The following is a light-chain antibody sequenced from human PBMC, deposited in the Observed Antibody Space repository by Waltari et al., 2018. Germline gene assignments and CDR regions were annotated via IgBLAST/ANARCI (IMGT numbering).Light chain of an antibody. CDR3: SSYTTSNTLWV. V-gene: IGLV2-14*03. CDR2: HVN. J-gene: IGLJ3*02. CDR1: SSDVGDYNF. Sequence: QSALTQPASVSGSPGQSITISCTGTSSDVGDYNFVSWYQQHPGKAPQLIISHVNSRPSRVSNRFSGSKSGNTASLTISELQAEDGADYYCSSYTTSNTLWVFAGGTKLTVL.